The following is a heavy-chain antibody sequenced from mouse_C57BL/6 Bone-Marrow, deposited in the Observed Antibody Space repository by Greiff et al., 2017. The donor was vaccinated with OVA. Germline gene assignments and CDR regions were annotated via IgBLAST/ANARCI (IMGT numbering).Heavy chain of an antibody. CDR2: IYPGSGST. Sequence: QVQLQQSGAELVKPGASVTMSCKASGYTFTSYWITWVKPRPGQGLEWIGDIYPGSGSTNYNEQFQSKATLTVDTSSSTAYMQLSSLTSEDSAVYYCARRYYGSSWYFDVWGTGTTVTVSS. CDR3: ARRYYGSSWYFDV. J-gene: IGHJ1*03. V-gene: IGHV1-55*01. D-gene: IGHD1-1*01. CDR1: GYTFTSYW.